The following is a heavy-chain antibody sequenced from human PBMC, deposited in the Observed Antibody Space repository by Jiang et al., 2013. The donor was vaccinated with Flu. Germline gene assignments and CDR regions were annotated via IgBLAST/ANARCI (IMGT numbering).Heavy chain of an antibody. V-gene: IGHV1-69*04. CDR2: IIPILGIT. CDR3: AILSSSADGSSWGGYDY. Sequence: GAEVKKPGSSVKVSCKASGGTFSSYAISWVRQAPGQGLDWMGRIIPILGITNYGQKLQGRVTITADKSTTTAYMELSSLRSEDTAIYYCAILSSSADGSSWGGYDYWGQGTLVTVSS. CDR1: GGTFSSYA. J-gene: IGHJ4*02. D-gene: IGHD3-22*01.